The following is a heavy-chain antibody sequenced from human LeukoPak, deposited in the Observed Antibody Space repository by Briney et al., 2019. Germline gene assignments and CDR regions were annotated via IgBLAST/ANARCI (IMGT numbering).Heavy chain of an antibody. CDR1: GFTVSSSY. Sequence: GGSLRLSCAASGFTVSSSYMSWVRQAPGKGLEWVSVIYSGGSTYYADSVKGRFTISRDKSKNTLYLQMNSLRAEDTAVYYCARERGEGNFLEWRSGVEYYYYMDVWGKGTTVTVSS. CDR2: IYSGGST. V-gene: IGHV3-53*01. J-gene: IGHJ6*03. CDR3: ARERGEGNFLEWRSGVEYYYYMDV. D-gene: IGHD3-3*01.